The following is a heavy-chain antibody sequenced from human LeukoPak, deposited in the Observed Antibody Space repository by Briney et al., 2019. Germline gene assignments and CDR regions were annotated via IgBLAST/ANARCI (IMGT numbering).Heavy chain of an antibody. CDR1: GFTFSSYG. V-gene: IGHV3-30*03. D-gene: IGHD3-9*01. CDR3: VIDSWGSGSR. Sequence: PGGSLRLSCAASGFTFSSYGMHWVRQAPGKGLEWVAVISYDGSDKYYADSVKGRFTISRDNSKNTLYLQMNSLRAEDTAVYYCVIDSWGSGSRWGQGTMVTVSS. J-gene: IGHJ3*01. CDR2: ISYDGSDK.